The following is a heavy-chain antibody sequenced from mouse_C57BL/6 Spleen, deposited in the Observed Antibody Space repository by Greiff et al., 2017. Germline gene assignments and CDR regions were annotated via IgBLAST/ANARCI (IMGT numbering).Heavy chain of an antibody. J-gene: IGHJ1*03. CDR1: GYSITSGYY. Sequence: ESGPGLVKPSQSLSLTCSVTGYSITSGYYWNWIRQFPGNKLEWMGYISYGGSNNYNPSLKNLISITRDTSKNQLFLKLNSVTTEDTATYNWAKEAGSWYFGVWGTRTTVTVSS. CDR2: ISYGGSN. V-gene: IGHV3-6*01. CDR3: AKEAGSWYFGV. D-gene: IGHD3-3*01.